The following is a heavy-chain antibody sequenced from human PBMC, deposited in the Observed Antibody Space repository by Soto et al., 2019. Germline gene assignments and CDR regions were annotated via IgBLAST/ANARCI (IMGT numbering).Heavy chain of an antibody. CDR1: GFTFSSYS. J-gene: IGHJ5*02. CDR3: ARDRITIFGVVIISAQNWFDP. V-gene: IGHV3-21*01. D-gene: IGHD3-3*01. Sequence: GGSLRLSCAASGFTFSSYSMNWVRQAPGKGLEWVSSISSSSSYIYYADSVKGRFTISRDNAKNSLYLQMNSLRAEDTAVYYCARDRITIFGVVIISAQNWFDPWGQGTLVTVSS. CDR2: ISSSSSYI.